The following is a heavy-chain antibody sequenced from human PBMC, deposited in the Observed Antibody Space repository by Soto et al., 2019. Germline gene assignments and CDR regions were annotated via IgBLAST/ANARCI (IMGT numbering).Heavy chain of an antibody. V-gene: IGHV4-59*08. D-gene: IGHD4-17*01. CDR2: IYYSGST. CDR1: GGSISSYY. J-gene: IGHJ6*03. CDR3: ARQGVTRRYYYYYMDV. Sequence: SETLSLTCTVSGGSISSYYWSWIRQPPGKGLEWIGYIYYSGSTNYNPSLKSRVTISVDTSKNQFSLKLSSVTAADTAVYYCARQGVTRRYYYYYMDVWGKGTTVTVAS.